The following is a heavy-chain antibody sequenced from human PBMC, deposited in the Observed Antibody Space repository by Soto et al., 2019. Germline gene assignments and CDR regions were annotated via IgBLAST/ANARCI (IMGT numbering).Heavy chain of an antibody. Sequence: QVQLQESGPGLVKPSQTLSLTCLVSGASVSGDGSYCSWIRQHPGKGLEFIGYIHNSGSTYSNPSLESRVAISIDSSKNQFYLRLNSVTAADTAVYYCGRDLGSEQWFFDNWGQGILVTVSS. CDR1: GASVSGDGSY. D-gene: IGHD6-19*01. J-gene: IGHJ4*02. CDR2: IHNSGST. CDR3: GRDLGSEQWFFDN. V-gene: IGHV4-31*03.